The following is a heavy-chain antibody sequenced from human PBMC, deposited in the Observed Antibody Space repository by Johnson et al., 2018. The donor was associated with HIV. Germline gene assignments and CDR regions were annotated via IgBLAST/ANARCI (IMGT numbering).Heavy chain of an antibody. V-gene: IGHV3-66*02. CDR3: AKDKGWELPARAAFDI. D-gene: IGHD1-26*01. J-gene: IGHJ3*02. CDR2: IYSGGST. CDR1: GFTVSSNY. Sequence: VQVVESGGGLVQPGGSLRLSCAASGFTVSSNYMSWVRQAPGKGLAWVSVIYSGGSTYYADSLKCRVTISRDNAKNSLYLQMNSLRAEDMALYYCAKDKGWELPARAAFDIWGQGTMVNVSS.